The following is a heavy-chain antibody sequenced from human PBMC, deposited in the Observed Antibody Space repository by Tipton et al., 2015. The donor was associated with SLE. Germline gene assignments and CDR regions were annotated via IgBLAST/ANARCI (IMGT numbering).Heavy chain of an antibody. CDR1: GGSISSGTYY. Sequence: LRLSCTVSGGSISSGTYYWNWIRQPAGKGLEWIGRVFISGSTYYNPSLKSRVTISVDTSKNQFSLKLSSVTAADTAVYYCARADGVVGGQLPYWYFDIWGRGTLVTVSS. J-gene: IGHJ2*01. V-gene: IGHV4-61*02. CDR2: VFISGST. D-gene: IGHD1-26*01. CDR3: ARADGVVGGQLPYWYFDI.